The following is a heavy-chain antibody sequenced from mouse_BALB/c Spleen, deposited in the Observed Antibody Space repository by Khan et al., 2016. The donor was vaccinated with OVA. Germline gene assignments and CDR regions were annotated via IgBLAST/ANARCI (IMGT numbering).Heavy chain of an antibody. Sequence: EVKLEESGGGLVQPKGSLKLSCAASGFTFNTYAMNWVRQAPGKGLEWVARIRSKSNNYATYYADSVKDRFTISRDDSQSMLYLQMNNLKTEDTAMYYGVRQLGPYYAMDYGGQGTSVTVSS. V-gene: IGHV10-1*02. D-gene: IGHD3-1*01. CDR1: GFTFNTYA. J-gene: IGHJ4*01. CDR2: IRSKSNNYAT. CDR3: VRQLGPYYAMDY.